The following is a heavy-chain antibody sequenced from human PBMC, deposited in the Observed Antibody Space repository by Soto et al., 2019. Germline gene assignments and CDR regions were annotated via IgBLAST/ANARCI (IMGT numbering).Heavy chain of an antibody. CDR1: GGSISSGGYY. CDR3: ARETSEVYSGYDSFDY. D-gene: IGHD5-12*01. Sequence: QVQLQESGPGLVKPSQTLSLTCTVSGGSISSGGYYWSWIRQHPGKGLEWIGYIYYSGSTYYNPSLQSRVTISXATXKXLFALKLSSVTAADTAVYYCARETSEVYSGYDSFDYWGQGTLVTVSS. CDR2: IYYSGST. J-gene: IGHJ4*02. V-gene: IGHV4-31*03.